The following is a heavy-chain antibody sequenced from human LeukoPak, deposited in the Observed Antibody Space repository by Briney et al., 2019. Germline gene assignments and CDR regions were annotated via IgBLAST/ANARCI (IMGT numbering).Heavy chain of an antibody. J-gene: IGHJ4*02. CDR1: GFTFSSYN. Sequence: PGGSLRLSCAASGFTFSSYNMNWVRQAPGKGLEWVSSISSSSSYIYYADSVRGRFTISRDNAKNSLHLQMNSLGAEDTAVYYCARGRDGSQSPIDDWGQGTLVTVSS. V-gene: IGHV3-21*01. CDR2: ISSSSSYI. D-gene: IGHD5-24*01. CDR3: ARGRDGSQSPIDD.